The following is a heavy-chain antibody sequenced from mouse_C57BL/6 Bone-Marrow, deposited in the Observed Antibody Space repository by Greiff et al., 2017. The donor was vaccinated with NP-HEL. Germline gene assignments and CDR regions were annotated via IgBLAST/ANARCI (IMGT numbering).Heavy chain of an antibody. D-gene: IGHD1-1*01. CDR2: ISSGGSYT. CDR3: ARQNLLLPLVDY. CDR1: GFTFSSYG. J-gene: IGHJ4*01. V-gene: IGHV5-6*02. Sequence: EVKLEESGGDLVKPGGSLKLSCAASGFTFSSYGMSWVRQTPDKRLEWVATISSGGSYTYYPDSVKGRFTISRDNAKNTLYLQMSSLKSEDTAMYYCARQNLLLPLVDYWGQGTSVTVSS.